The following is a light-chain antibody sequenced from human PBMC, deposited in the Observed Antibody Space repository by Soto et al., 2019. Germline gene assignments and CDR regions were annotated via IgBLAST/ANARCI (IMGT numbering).Light chain of an antibody. Sequence: QSALTQPASVSGSPGQSITISCTGTSSDVGGYNYVSWYQQHPGKAPKVMIYEVSKRPSGVSNRFSGSKSGNTASLTISGVQAEDEADYYRSSYTSSSTRVFGTGPKLTVL. V-gene: IGLV2-14*01. CDR1: SSDVGGYNY. J-gene: IGLJ1*01. CDR2: EVS. CDR3: SSYTSSSTRV.